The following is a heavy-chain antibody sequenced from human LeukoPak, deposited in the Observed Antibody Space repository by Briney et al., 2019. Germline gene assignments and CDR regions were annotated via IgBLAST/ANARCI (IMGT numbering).Heavy chain of an antibody. V-gene: IGHV4-59*08. CDR3: ARLNVLDSSVLHHFDH. D-gene: IGHD6-13*01. Sequence: SETLSLTCTVSGGSISHYYWSWIRQPPAKGLEWIAYINYSGNTDYNPSLKSRVTISVDTSKNHFSLKLNSVTAADTAVYYCARLNVLDSSVLHHFDHWGQGTLVTVSS. CDR2: INYSGNT. CDR1: GGSISHYY. J-gene: IGHJ4*02.